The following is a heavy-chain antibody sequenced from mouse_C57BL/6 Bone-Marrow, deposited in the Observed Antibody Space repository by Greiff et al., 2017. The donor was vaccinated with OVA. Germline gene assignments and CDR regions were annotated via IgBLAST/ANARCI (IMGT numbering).Heavy chain of an antibody. CDR1: GFTFSDYY. CDR2: ISNGGGST. CDR3: ARQGSYYYGSSSRYYAMDY. Sequence: EVKVVESGGGLVQPGGSLKLSCAASGFTFSDYYMYWVRQTPEKRLEWVAYISNGGGSTYYPDTVKGRFTIPRDNAKNTLYLQMSRLKSEDTAMYYCARQGSYYYGSSSRYYAMDYWGQGTSVTVSS. V-gene: IGHV5-12*01. D-gene: IGHD1-1*01. J-gene: IGHJ4*01.